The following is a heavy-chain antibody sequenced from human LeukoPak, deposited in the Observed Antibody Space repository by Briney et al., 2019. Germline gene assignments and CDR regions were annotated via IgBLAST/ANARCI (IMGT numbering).Heavy chain of an antibody. J-gene: IGHJ4*02. CDR2: IYYTGST. D-gene: IGHD2-8*01. V-gene: IGHV4-59*12. CDR3: ARVHCTNGVCYADY. Sequence: PSETLSLTCTVSGGSISSFYWGWIRQPPGKGLEWIGYIYYTGSTNYNPSLKSRVTISLDTSKNQFSLKLSSVTAADTAVYYCARVHCTNGVCYADYWGQGTLVTVSS. CDR1: GGSISSFY.